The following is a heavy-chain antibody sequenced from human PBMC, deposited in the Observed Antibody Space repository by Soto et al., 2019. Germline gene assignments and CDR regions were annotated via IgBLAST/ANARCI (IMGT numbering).Heavy chain of an antibody. J-gene: IGHJ6*02. CDR3: ATRGGWFGEEPDQFGMDV. CDR2: IIHILGIA. V-gene: IGHV1-69*02. CDR1: GGTFSSYT. D-gene: IGHD3-10*01. Sequence: QVQLVQSGAEVKKPGSSVKVSCKASGGTFSSYTISWVRQAPGQGLEWMGRIIHILGIANYAQKFQGRVTITADKSTRTAYMALSSVSSEDTAVYYCATRGGWFGEEPDQFGMDVWGQGTTVTVSS.